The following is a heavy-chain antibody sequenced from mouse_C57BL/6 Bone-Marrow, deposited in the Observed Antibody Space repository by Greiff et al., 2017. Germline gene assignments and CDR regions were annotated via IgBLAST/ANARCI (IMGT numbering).Heavy chain of an antibody. CDR3: ARHEYYGSPVAY. CDR2: ISSGGSYT. D-gene: IGHD2-1*01. CDR1: GFTFSSYG. J-gene: IGHJ3*01. Sequence: EVQVVESGGDLVKPGGSLKLSCAASGFTFSSYGMSWVRQTPDKRLEWVATISSGGSYTYYPDSVKGRFTISSDNAKNTLYLQMSSLKSEDTAMYYCARHEYYGSPVAYWGQGILVTVSA. V-gene: IGHV5-6*01.